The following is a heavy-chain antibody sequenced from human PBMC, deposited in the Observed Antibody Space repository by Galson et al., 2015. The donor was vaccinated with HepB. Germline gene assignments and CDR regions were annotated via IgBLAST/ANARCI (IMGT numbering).Heavy chain of an antibody. V-gene: IGHV3-53*01. CDR3: ARGSSGYYYDAFDI. CDR2: IYSGGST. D-gene: IGHD3-22*01. Sequence: SLRLSCAASGFTVSSNYMSWVRQAPGKGLEWVSVIYSGGSTYYADSVKGRFTISRDNSKNTLYLQMNSLRAEDTAVYYCARGSSGYYYDAFDIWGQGTMVTVSS. J-gene: IGHJ3*02. CDR1: GFTVSSNY.